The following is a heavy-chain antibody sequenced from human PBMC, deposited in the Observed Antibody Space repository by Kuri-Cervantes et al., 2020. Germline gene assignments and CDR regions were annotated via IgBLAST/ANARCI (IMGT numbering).Heavy chain of an antibody. D-gene: IGHD6-19*01. CDR3: AKDVHSSGWYFDY. CDR2: ISSSGSTI. CDR1: GFTFSDYY. V-gene: IGHV3-11*04. Sequence: LSLTCAASGFTFSDYYMSWIRQAPGKGLEWVSYISSSGSTIYYADSVKGRFTISRDNAKNSLYLQMNSLRAEDTAVYYCAKDVHSSGWYFDYWGQGTLVTVSS. J-gene: IGHJ4*02.